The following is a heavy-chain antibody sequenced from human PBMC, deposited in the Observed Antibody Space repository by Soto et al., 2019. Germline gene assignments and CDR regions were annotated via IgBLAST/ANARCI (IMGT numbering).Heavy chain of an antibody. CDR2: IYPGDSDT. CDR3: ARLVGVDDYGDYLNRGYYYYYMDV. D-gene: IGHD4-17*01. J-gene: IGHJ6*03. Sequence: GESLKISCKGSGYSFTSYWIGWVRQMPGKGLEWMGIIYPGDSDTRYSPSFQGQVTISADKSISTAYLQWSSLKASDTAMYYCARLVGVDDYGDYLNRGYYYYYMDVWGKGTTVTVSS. CDR1: GYSFTSYW. V-gene: IGHV5-51*01.